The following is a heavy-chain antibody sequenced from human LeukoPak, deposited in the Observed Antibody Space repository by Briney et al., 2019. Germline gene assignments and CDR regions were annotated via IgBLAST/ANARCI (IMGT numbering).Heavy chain of an antibody. CDR1: GGTFSSYA. CDR2: IIPIFGTA. J-gene: IGHJ6*02. D-gene: IGHD1-14*01. CDR3: ARVSTPFEPGPQYGMHV. Sequence: GASVTVSCKASGGTFSSYAISWVRQAPGQGLEWMGGIIPIFGTANYAQTYHATVTLTAEESTRTAYIELSNLRSEDTAVYYCARVSTPFEPGPQYGMHVWGQGTTVTVSS. V-gene: IGHV1-69*13.